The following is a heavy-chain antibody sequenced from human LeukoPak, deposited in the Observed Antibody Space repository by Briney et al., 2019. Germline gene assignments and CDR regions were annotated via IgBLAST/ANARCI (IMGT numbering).Heavy chain of an antibody. CDR3: ARRSYRYNDAFDI. CDR1: GYSFTSYW. D-gene: IGHD1-1*01. CDR2: IYPGDSDT. J-gene: IGHJ3*02. Sequence: GESLRISCKGSGYSFTSYWIGWLRQMPGKGLEWMGIIYPGDSDTRYSPSFQGQVTISADKSISTAYLQWSSLKASDTAMYYCARRSYRYNDAFDIWGQGTMVTVSS. V-gene: IGHV5-51*01.